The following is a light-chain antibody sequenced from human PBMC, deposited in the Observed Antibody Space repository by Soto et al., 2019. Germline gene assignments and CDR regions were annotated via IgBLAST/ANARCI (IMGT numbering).Light chain of an antibody. J-gene: IGLJ1*01. V-gene: IGLV2-11*01. CDR3: ASHAGSSAV. Sequence: QSALRAPGAVCWSPVSAGSMSCTGTSSDVGYYNHVSWYRQHPGKAPKLMIHDVNKRPSGVPDRFSGSKSGNTASLTISGLQAEDEAHYYCASHAGSSAVFGTGTKVTVL. CDR2: DVN. CDR1: SSDVGYYNH.